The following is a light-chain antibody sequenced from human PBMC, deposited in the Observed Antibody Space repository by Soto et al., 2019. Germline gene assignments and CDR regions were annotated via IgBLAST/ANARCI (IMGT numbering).Light chain of an antibody. CDR3: QSYDSSLSGSYV. V-gene: IGLV1-40*01. CDR2: GNS. Sequence: QSVLTRPPSVSGAPGQGVTISCTRSSSNIGAGYDVHWYQQLPGTAPKLLIYGNSNRPSGVPDRFSGSKSGTSASLAITGLQAEDEADYYCQSYDSSLSGSYVFGTGTKVTVL. J-gene: IGLJ1*01. CDR1: SSNIGAGYD.